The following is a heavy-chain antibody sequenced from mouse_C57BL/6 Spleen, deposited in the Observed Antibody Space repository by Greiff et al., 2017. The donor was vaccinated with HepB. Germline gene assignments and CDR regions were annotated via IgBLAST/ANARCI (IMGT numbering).Heavy chain of an antibody. D-gene: IGHD2-4*01. Sequence: VQLQQPGAELVKPGASVKLSCKASGYTFTSYWMHWVKQRPGQGLEWIGMIHPNSGSTNYNEKFKSKATLTVDKSSSTAYMQLSSLTSEDSAVYYCARVRREITTKEAGLYYHAMDYWGQGTSVTVSS. J-gene: IGHJ4*01. CDR2: IHPNSGST. CDR3: ARVRREITTKEAGLYYHAMDY. V-gene: IGHV1-64*01. CDR1: GYTFTSYW.